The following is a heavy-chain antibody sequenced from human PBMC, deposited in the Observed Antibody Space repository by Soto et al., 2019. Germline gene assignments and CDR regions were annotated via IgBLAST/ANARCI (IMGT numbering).Heavy chain of an antibody. D-gene: IGHD2-2*01. V-gene: IGHV4-59*01. CDR2: IYYSGST. CDR3: AREGYCSSTSCYLSWFDP. J-gene: IGHJ5*02. Sequence: SETLSLTCTVSGGSISSYYWSWIRQPPGKGLEWIGYIYYSGSTNYNPSLKSRVTISVDTSKNQFSLKLSSVTAADTAVYYCAREGYCSSTSCYLSWFDPCGQGTLVTVSS. CDR1: GGSISSYY.